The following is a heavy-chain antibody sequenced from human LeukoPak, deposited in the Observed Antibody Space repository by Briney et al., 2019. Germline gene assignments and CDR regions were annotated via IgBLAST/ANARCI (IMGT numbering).Heavy chain of an antibody. CDR3: ARDAGSGYDPNYDY. CDR1: GYTFTDYN. CDR2: ISPNSGGT. J-gene: IGHJ4*02. V-gene: IGHV1-2*02. Sequence: ASVKVSCKASGYTFTDYNIHWVRQAPGQGLEWMGWISPNSGGTNYAQKFQGRVTMTRDTSISTAYMELSRLRSDDTAVYYCARDAGSGYDPNYDYWGQGTLVTVSS. D-gene: IGHD5-12*01.